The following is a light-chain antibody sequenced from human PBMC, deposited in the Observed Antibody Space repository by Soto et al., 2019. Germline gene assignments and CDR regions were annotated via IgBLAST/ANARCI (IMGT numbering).Light chain of an antibody. CDR2: DAS. CDR3: QQYNSWPPWT. CDR1: QSVSSN. J-gene: IGKJ1*01. V-gene: IGKV3-15*01. Sequence: EIVMTQSPATLSVSPGERATLSCRASQSVSSNLAWYQQKPGQAPRLLIYDASTRATGIPARFSGSGSGTEFTLTISSLQSEDFAVYYCQQYNSWPPWTFG.